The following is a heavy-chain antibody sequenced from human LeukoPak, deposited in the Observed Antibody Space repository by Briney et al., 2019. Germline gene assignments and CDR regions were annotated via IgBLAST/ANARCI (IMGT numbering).Heavy chain of an antibody. D-gene: IGHD3-10*01. CDR3: ARAKYATMVRGVIIAEDNWFDP. J-gene: IGHJ5*02. CDR1: GYTFTCYY. Sequence: ASVKVSCKASGYTFTCYYMHWVRQAPGQGLEWMGWINPNSGGTNYAQKFQGRVTMTRDTSISTAYMELSRLRSDDTAVYYCARAKYATMVRGVIIAEDNWFDPWGQGTLVTVSS. CDR2: INPNSGGT. V-gene: IGHV1-2*02.